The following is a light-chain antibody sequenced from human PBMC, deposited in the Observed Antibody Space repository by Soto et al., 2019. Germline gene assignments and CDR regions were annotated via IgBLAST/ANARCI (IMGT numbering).Light chain of an antibody. CDR2: DAS. V-gene: IGKV3-11*01. CDR1: QNVANY. J-gene: IGKJ5*01. CDR3: HQRQYWPPIT. Sequence: DIVLTQSPATLSLSPGARATLSCRASQNVANYLDWYQQKPGQAPRLLIYDASNRATGIPARFSGSGSGTDFTLTISSLEPEDFAVYYCHQRQYWPPITFGQGTRLEIK.